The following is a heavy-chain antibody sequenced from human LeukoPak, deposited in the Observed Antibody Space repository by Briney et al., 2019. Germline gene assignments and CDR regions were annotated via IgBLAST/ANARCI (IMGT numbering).Heavy chain of an antibody. CDR1: GFTFSSYW. D-gene: IGHD6-6*01. V-gene: IGHV3-7*05. CDR2: INQDGSEN. CDR3: AAAYSSSGLSY. Sequence: GGSLRLSCAASGFTFSSYWMSWVRQAPGKGLEWVANINQDGSENYYVDSVKGRFTISRDNAKNSLYLQMNSLRAEDTAVYYCAAAYSSSGLSYWGQGTLVTDSS. J-gene: IGHJ4*02.